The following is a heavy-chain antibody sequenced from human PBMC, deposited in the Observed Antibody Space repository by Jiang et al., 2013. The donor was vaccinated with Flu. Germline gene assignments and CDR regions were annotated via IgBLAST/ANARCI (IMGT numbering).Heavy chain of an antibody. CDR2: IYHSGST. V-gene: IGHV4-38-2*01. CDR1: GYSISSGYY. J-gene: IGHJ4*02. D-gene: IGHD3-22*01. Sequence: KPSETLSLTCAVSGYSISSGYYWGWIRQPPGKGLEWIGSIYHSGSTYYNPSLKSRVTISVDTSKNQFSLKLSSVTAADTAVYYCAMYSSGYYYRVAIDYWGQGTLVTVSS. CDR3: AMYSSGYYYRVAIDY.